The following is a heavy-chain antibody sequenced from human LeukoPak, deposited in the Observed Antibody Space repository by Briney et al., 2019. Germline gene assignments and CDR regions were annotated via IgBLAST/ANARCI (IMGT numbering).Heavy chain of an antibody. CDR2: IKQDGSEK. D-gene: IGHD3-10*01. CDR3: ARVITPRDC. CDR1: GFSFSSYW. V-gene: IGHV3-7*01. J-gene: IGHJ4*02. Sequence: GGSLRLSCVASGFSFSSYWMSWVRQAPGKGLEWVANIKQDGSEKYYVDSVKGRFTISRDNTKNSLYLQMDSLRAEDTATYYCARVITPRDCWGQGNLVTVSS.